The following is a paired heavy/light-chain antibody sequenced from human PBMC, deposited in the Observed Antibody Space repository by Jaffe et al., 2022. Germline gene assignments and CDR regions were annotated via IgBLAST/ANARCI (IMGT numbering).Heavy chain of an antibody. J-gene: IGHJ4*02. CDR2: INQDGSEK. V-gene: IGHV3-7*01. CDR1: GFTFRSYW. D-gene: IGHD2-21*01. Sequence: EVQLVESGGGLVQPGGSRRLSCAASGFTFRSYWMSWVRQAPGKGLEWVANINQDGSEKYYVDSVKGRFTISRDNAKNSLYLQMNSLRAEDTAVYYCARSPVWYFDYWGQGTLVTVSS. CDR3: ARSPVWYFDY.
Light chain of an antibody. J-gene: IGLJ2*01. V-gene: IGLV2-14*03. CDR2: DVS. Sequence: QSALTQPASVSGSPGQSITISCTGTSSDVGGYNYVSWYQQHHPGKAPKLMLYDVSNRPSGVSNRFSGSKSDNTASLTISGLQAEDEADYYCSSYTSSSTPPIFGGGTKLTVL. CDR1: SSDVGGYNY. CDR3: SSYTSSSTPPI.